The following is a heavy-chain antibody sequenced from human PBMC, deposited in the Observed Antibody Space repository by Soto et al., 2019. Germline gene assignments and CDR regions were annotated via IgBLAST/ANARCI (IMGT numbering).Heavy chain of an antibody. D-gene: IGHD3-3*01. Sequence: QVQLVQSGAEVKKPGASVKVSCKASGYTFTGYYMHWVRQAPGQGLEWMGWINPNSGGTNYAQKFQGWVTMTRDTSISTAYMELSRLRSDDTAVYYCARGDRAQYDFWSGQHLYYYYGMDVWGQGTTVTVSS. CDR3: ARGDRAQYDFWSGQHLYYYYGMDV. CDR2: INPNSGGT. V-gene: IGHV1-2*04. J-gene: IGHJ6*02. CDR1: GYTFTGYY.